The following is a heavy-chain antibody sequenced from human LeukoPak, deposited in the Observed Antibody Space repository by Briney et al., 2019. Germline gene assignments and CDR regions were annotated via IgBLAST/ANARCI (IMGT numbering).Heavy chain of an antibody. CDR1: GGSLSSHY. J-gene: IGHJ4*02. D-gene: IGHD2-21*01. V-gene: IGHV4-59*08. CDR3: ARLHEIGLVFHY. Sequence: PSETLSLTCTVSGGSLSSHYWSWIRQSPGKGLEWIGYIYYSGSTNYSPSLMSRVTMSVDTSKNQFSLRLSSVTAADTAVYYCARLHEIGLVFHYWGRGTPVTVSS. CDR2: IYYSGST.